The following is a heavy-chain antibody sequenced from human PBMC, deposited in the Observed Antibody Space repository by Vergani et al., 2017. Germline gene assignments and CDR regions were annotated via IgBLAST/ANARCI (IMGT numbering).Heavy chain of an antibody. D-gene: IGHD2-21*01. CDR3: TRHVPCGDGACLHIDH. CDR1: ESSFISNE. Sequence: EVMLVQSGAEVKKPGESLKISCKYSESSFISNEIAWVRQMSGKGLQWMGNINPIDSKIAYSPSFQGQAMMSLDKSITTAYLQWRTLKAADTAIYYCTRHVPCGDGACLHIDHWGQGTKVTVSS. V-gene: IGHV5-51*01. J-gene: IGHJ4*03. CDR2: INPIDSKI.